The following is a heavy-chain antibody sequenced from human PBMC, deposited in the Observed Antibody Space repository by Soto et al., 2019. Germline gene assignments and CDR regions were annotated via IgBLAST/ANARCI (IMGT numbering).Heavy chain of an antibody. D-gene: IGHD2-2*01. CDR1: GFTFSSYS. Sequence: PGGSLRLSCAASGFTFSSYSMNWVRQAPGKGLEWVAYISSRSSSIYYADSVRGRFTISRDNAKNSLYLQMNSLRDEDTALYYCARDRDIVVGMDVWGQGTTVTVSS. CDR2: ISSRSSSI. CDR3: ARDRDIVVGMDV. V-gene: IGHV3-48*02. J-gene: IGHJ6*02.